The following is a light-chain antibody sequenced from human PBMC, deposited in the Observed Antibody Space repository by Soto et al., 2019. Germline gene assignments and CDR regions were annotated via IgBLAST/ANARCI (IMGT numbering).Light chain of an antibody. CDR3: HQYASSNHS. Sequence: EIVLTQSPGTLSLSPRERATLSCRASQSVRNNYLAWYQQKPGQAPRLLISDASSRATGIPDRFSGSGSGTDFTLAISRLEPEDFALYYCHQYASSNHSFGQGTKVDIK. CDR2: DAS. J-gene: IGKJ2*01. CDR1: QSVRNNY. V-gene: IGKV3-20*01.